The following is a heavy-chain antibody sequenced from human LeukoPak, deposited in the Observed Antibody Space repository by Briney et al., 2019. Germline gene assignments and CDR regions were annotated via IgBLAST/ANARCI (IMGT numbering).Heavy chain of an antibody. V-gene: IGHV3-30-3*01. J-gene: IGHJ4*02. Sequence: PGGSLRLSCAASGFTFSTYAMHWVRQCPGKGLEWVAVISYDGSNKYYADSVKGRFTISRDNSKNTLYLQMSSLSAEDTAVYYCARTTTPHYYGSGSYALGYWGQGTLVTVPS. CDR2: ISYDGSNK. D-gene: IGHD3-10*01. CDR3: ARTTTPHYYGSGSYALGY. CDR1: GFTFSTYA.